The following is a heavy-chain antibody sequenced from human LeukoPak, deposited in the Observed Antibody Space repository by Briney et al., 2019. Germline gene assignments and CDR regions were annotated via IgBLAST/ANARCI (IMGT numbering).Heavy chain of an antibody. J-gene: IGHJ6*03. Sequence: PSETLSLTCAVYVGSFSGDYCRSIRQPPAEGLEWIGEIKYSGSTKYNPSLRSRVTISVEPSKNQFSLKLSSVTAADTAVYYCARAAGDYYYSYMEVWGKGTTVTVSS. CDR3: ARAAGDYYYSYMEV. D-gene: IGHD6-13*01. CDR2: IKYSGST. V-gene: IGHV4-34*01. CDR1: VGSFSGDY.